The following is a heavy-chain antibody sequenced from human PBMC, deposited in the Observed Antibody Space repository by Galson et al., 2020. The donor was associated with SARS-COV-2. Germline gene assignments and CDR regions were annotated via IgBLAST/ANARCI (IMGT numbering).Heavy chain of an antibody. V-gene: IGHV1-2*02. CDR2: INPNSGGT. CDR3: ASARGPDYYDSSGYLDY. D-gene: IGHD3-22*01. Sequence: ASARVSCKASGYTFTGYYMHWVRQAPGQGLEWMGWINPNSGGTNYAQKFQGRVTMTRDTSISTAYMELSKLRSDDTAVYYCASARGPDYYDSSGYLDYWGQGTLVTVSS. CDR1: GYTFTGYY. J-gene: IGHJ4*02.